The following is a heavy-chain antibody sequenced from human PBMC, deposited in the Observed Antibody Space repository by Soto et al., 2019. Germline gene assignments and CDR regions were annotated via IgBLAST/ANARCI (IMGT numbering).Heavy chain of an antibody. J-gene: IGHJ6*02. V-gene: IGHV1-58*01. CDR1: GCSVNRSS. D-gene: IGHD5-18*01. Sequence: SVTVSRKPSGCSVNRSSVHWVQQARAQSLEGMGWIVVGSGDKKYGQNFQQRVTITMDMSTGTAYMQLSRLRFDDTAVFYCAAGGIQLWSPNYYYHGMDVWGQGTTVTVSS. CDR2: IVVGSGDK. CDR3: AAGGIQLWSPNYYYHGMDV.